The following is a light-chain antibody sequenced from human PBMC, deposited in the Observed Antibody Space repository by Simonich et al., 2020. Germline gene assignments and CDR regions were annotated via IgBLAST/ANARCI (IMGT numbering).Light chain of an antibody. J-gene: IGLJ2*01. V-gene: IGLV6-57*01. CDR3: QSYDSSNVV. CDR2: EDN. CDR1: SGSIASNY. Sequence: NFMLTQPHSVSESPGKTVTISCTRSSGSIASNYVQWYQQRPGSSPPTVIYEDNQRPPGVPDRFSGSNDSSSNAASLTISGLKTEDEADYYCQSYDSSNVVFGGGTKLTVL.